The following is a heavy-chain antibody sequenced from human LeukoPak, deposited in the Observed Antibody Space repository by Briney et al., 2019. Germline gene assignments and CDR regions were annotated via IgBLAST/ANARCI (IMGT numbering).Heavy chain of an antibody. V-gene: IGHV1-69*02. J-gene: IGHJ3*02. CDR2: IIPILDIV. Sequence: SVKVSCKGSGGTFSSYTISWVRQAPGQGLEWMGRIIPILDIVNYAQDFQGRVTINADKSTSTAYMELSSLKSDDTAVYYCARGSGNLAFDIWGQGTMVTVSS. D-gene: IGHD4-23*01. CDR1: GGTFSSYT. CDR3: ARGSGNLAFDI.